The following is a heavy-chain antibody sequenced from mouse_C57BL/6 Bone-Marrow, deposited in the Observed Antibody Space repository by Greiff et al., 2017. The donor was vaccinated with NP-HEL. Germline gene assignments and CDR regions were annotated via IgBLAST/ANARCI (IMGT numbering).Heavy chain of an antibody. CDR2: IRNKANGYTT. D-gene: IGHD1-1*01. J-gene: IGHJ4*01. V-gene: IGHV7-3*01. CDR1: GFTFTDYY. CDR3: ASPATVVAPYAMDY. Sequence: EVQLKESGGGLVQPGGSLSLSCAASGFTFTDYYMSWVRQPPGKALEWLGFIRNKANGYTTEYSASVKGRFTISRDNSQSILYLQMNALRAEDSATYYCASPATVVAPYAMDYWGQGTSVTVSS.